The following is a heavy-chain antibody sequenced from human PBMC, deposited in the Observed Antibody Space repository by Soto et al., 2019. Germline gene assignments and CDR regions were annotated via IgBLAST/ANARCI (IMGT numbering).Heavy chain of an antibody. CDR3: TRAALKGELLDY. Sequence: QVHLVESGGGVVQPGRSLRLSCAASGFTFNNHGMHWVRQAPGKGLEWVALIWHDGSNKVYADSVKGRFTISRDNSKNTLNLQLNSLRVEDTAVYYCTRAALKGELLDYWGQGTQVNVSS. D-gene: IGHD1-26*01. CDR2: IWHDGSNK. J-gene: IGHJ4*02. V-gene: IGHV3-33*01. CDR1: GFTFNNHG.